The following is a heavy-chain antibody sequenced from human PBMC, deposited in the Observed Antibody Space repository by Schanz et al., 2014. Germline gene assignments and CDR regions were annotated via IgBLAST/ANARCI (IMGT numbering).Heavy chain of an antibody. CDR3: ARVALPGYSSPRDALDI. CDR1: GFAFSSYG. CDR2: ISYGTSYI. Sequence: EVQLVESGGGLVQPGGSLRLSCAASGFAFSSYGMNWLRQAPGKGLEWVSSISYGTSYIYYAESVKGRFTISRDNAKNSLYLQINGLRAEDTAVYYCARVALPGYSSPRDALDIWGQGTMVTVSS. J-gene: IGHJ3*02. V-gene: IGHV3-21*01. D-gene: IGHD5-18*01.